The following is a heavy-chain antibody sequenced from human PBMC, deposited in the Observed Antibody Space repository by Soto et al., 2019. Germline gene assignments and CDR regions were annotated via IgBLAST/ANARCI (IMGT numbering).Heavy chain of an antibody. CDR2: IYYSGST. D-gene: IGHD2-15*01. CDR3: ARDADCSGGSCYSDYYYMDV. V-gene: IGHV4-59*01. J-gene: IGHJ6*03. CDR1: GGSISSYY. Sequence: QVQLQESGPGLVKPSETLSLTCTVSGGSISSYYWSWIRQPPGKGLEWIGYIYYSGSTNYNPSLKSRVTISVDTSKNQCSLKLSSVTAADTAVYYCARDADCSGGSCYSDYYYMDVWGKGTTVTVSS.